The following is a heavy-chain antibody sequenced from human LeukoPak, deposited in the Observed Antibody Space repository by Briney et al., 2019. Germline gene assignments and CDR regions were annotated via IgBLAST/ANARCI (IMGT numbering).Heavy chain of an antibody. CDR2: IFWDGDK. CDR3: AHRSSGWLKFDY. Sequence: SGPTLVKPTQTLTLTCTFSGFSLSSSGVGVGWIRQPPGKALEWLALIFWDGDKRYSPSLKTRLTITKDTSKNQVVLTLTNLDPVDTATYYCAHRSSGWLKFDYWGKGTLVTVSS. D-gene: IGHD6-19*01. V-gene: IGHV2-5*02. CDR1: GFSLSSSGVG. J-gene: IGHJ4*02.